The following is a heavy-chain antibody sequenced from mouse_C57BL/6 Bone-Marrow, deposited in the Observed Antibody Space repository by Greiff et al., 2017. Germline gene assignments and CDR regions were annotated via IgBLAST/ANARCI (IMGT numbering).Heavy chain of an antibody. CDR1: GYTFTSYD. Sequence: ESGPELVKPGASVKLSCKASGYTFTSYDINWVKQRPGQGLEWIGWIYPRDGSTKYNEKFKGKATLTVDTSSSTAYMELHSLTSEDAAVYFCATGGKDYWGQGTTLTVSS. D-gene: IGHD2-1*01. CDR3: ATGGKDY. V-gene: IGHV1-85*01. J-gene: IGHJ2*01. CDR2: IYPRDGST.